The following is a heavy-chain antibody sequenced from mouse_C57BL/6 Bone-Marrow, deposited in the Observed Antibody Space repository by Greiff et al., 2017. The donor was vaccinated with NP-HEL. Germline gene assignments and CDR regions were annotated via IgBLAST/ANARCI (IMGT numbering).Heavy chain of an antibody. Sequence: VQLQQSGAELVRPGASVKLSCTASGFNIKDDYMHWVKQRPEQGLEWIGWIDPENGDTEYASKFQGKATITADTSSNTAYLPLSSLTSEDTAVYYCTTGGYYGFAWFAYWGQGTLVTVSA. J-gene: IGHJ3*01. CDR1: GFNIKDDY. CDR2: IDPENGDT. CDR3: TTGGYYGFAWFAY. D-gene: IGHD1-1*01. V-gene: IGHV14-4*01.